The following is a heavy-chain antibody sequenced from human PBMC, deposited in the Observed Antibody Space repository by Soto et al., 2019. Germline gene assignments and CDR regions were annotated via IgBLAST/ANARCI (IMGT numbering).Heavy chain of an antibody. J-gene: IGHJ6*02. Sequence: EVQLVESGGGLVQPGGSLKLSCAASGFTFSGSTMHWVRQASGKGLEWVGRIRSKANDYATTYAASVNGRFTISRDDSKNTAYLQMNSLKTDDAAVYYCTRSDYAMDVWGQGTTVTVSS. V-gene: IGHV3-73*02. CDR1: GFTFSGST. CDR2: IRSKANDYAT. CDR3: TRSDYAMDV.